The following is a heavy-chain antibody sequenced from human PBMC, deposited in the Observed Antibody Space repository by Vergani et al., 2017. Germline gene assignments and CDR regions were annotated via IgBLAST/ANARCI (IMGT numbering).Heavy chain of an antibody. V-gene: IGHV4-59*13. CDR1: GGSFNTYY. CDR3: AGVMYRDEATTGFRLEGMDI. D-gene: IGHD1-1*01. CDR2: IYSTGST. J-gene: IGHJ6*02. Sequence: QVQLEESGPGLVKPSETLSLTCTVSGGSFNTYYWSWIRQSPGKGLEWIGDIYSTGSTNYNPSLNSRVTMSVDTSKNQFSLKLRSLTAADTAVYFCAGVMYRDEATTGFRLEGMDIWGQGTTVTISS.